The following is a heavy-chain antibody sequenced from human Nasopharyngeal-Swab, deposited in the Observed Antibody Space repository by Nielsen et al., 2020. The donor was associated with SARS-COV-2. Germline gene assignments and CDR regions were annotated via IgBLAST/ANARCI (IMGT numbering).Heavy chain of an antibody. V-gene: IGHV1-46*01. Sequence: ASVKVSCKASGSTFTSYYMHWVRQAPGQGLEWMGIINPSGGSTSYAQKFQGRVTMTRDTSTSTVYMELSSLRSEDTAVYYCARDGSSGGATSAFDIWGQGTMVTVSS. D-gene: IGHD1-26*01. CDR3: ARDGSSGGATSAFDI. J-gene: IGHJ3*02. CDR2: INPSGGST. CDR1: GSTFTSYY.